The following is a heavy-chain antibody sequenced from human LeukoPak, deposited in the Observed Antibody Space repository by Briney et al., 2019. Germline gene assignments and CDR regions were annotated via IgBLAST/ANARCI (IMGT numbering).Heavy chain of an antibody. D-gene: IGHD3-22*01. CDR1: GFTFSSYA. J-gene: IGHJ4*02. Sequence: PGGSLRLSCTASGFTFSSYAMSWVRQAPGKGLEWVSAISGSGGSTYYADSVKGRFIISRDNSKSTLYLQLSSLRAEDTAVYYCAKAMSTDHYDSRGFYRVDFDSWGQGTLVTVSS. CDR3: AKAMSTDHYDSRGFYRVDFDS. CDR2: ISGSGGST. V-gene: IGHV3-23*01.